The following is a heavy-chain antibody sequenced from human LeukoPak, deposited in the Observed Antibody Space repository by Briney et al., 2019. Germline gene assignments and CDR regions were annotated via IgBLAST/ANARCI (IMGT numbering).Heavy chain of an antibody. J-gene: IGHJ4*02. CDR2: IYPGDSDT. Sequence: GESLKISCKGSGYSFTNYWIGRVRQMPGKGLEWIGIIYPGDSDTRYSPSFQGQVTISADKSISTAYLQWSSLKASDTAVYYCARRSMATPYFESWGQGTLVTVSS. V-gene: IGHV5-51*01. D-gene: IGHD5-12*01. CDR1: GYSFTNYW. CDR3: ARRSMATPYFES.